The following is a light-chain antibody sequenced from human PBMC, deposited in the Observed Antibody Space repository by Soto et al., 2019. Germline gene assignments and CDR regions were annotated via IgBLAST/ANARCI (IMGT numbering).Light chain of an antibody. J-gene: IGLJ1*01. Sequence: QSALTQPASVSGSPGQSITISCTGTSSDVGGYNYVSWYQQHPGKAPKLMIYDVSHRPSGVSNRFSGSKSGNTASLTISGLQAEYEADYYCSSYTSSSTYVFGTGTQLTVL. CDR3: SSYTSSSTYV. CDR1: SSDVGGYNY. V-gene: IGLV2-14*01. CDR2: DVS.